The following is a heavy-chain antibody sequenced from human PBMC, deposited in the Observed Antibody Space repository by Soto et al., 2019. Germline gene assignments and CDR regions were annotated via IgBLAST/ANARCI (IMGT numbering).Heavy chain of an antibody. V-gene: IGHV3-33*01. Sequence: QVQLVESGGGVVQPGRSLRLSCAASGFTFSDYGMHWVRQAPGKGLEWVAVIWYDGSEKYYADSVKGRFTISRDNSKNTLYMQMHSLRVEDTAVYYCARQSLGNIRLRGFDYWGQGALVTVSS. D-gene: IGHD1-1*01. CDR2: IWYDGSEK. J-gene: IGHJ4*02. CDR3: ARQSLGNIRLRGFDY. CDR1: GFTFSDYG.